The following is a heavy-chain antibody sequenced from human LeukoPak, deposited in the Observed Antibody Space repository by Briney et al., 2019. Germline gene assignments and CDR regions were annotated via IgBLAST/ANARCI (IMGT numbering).Heavy chain of an antibody. D-gene: IGHD5-24*01. CDR1: GYTFTGHY. Sequence: ASVKVSCKASGYTFTGHYMHWVRQAPGQGLEWMGWINPNSGGTNYAQKFQGRVTMTRDTSISTAYMELSRLRSDDTAVYYCARVRRGSRWLQSLFDYWGQGTLVTVSS. CDR2: INPNSGGT. CDR3: ARVRRGSRWLQSLFDY. J-gene: IGHJ4*02. V-gene: IGHV1-2*02.